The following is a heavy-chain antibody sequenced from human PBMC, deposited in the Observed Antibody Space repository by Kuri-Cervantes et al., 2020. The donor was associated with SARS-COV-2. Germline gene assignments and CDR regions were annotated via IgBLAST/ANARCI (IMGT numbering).Heavy chain of an antibody. Sequence: ASVKVSCKASGYTFTSYGISWVRQAPGQGLEWMGWISAYNGNTNYAQKLQGRVTMTTDTSTSTAYMELRSLRSEDTAVYYCAREGLDYDILTGYYRGYYFDYWGQGNLVTVSS. CDR1: GYTFTSYG. CDR3: AREGLDYDILTGYYRGYYFDY. V-gene: IGHV1-18*01. CDR2: ISAYNGNT. J-gene: IGHJ4*02. D-gene: IGHD3-9*01.